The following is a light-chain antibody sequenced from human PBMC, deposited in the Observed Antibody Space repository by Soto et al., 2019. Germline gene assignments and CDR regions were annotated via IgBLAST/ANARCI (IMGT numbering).Light chain of an antibody. CDR2: DVS. CDR3: SSYTSSSTPV. V-gene: IGLV2-14*01. CDR1: SSDVRGYNY. J-gene: IGLJ1*01. Sequence: QAALTQPASVSGSPGQSITISCTGTSSDVRGYNYVSWYQQHPGKAPKLMIYDVSNRPSGVSNRFSGSKSGNTASLTISGLQAEDEADYYCSSYTSSSTPVFGTGTKLTVL.